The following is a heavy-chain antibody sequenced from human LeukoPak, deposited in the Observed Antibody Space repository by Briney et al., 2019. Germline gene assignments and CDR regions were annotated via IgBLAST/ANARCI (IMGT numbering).Heavy chain of an antibody. Sequence: GGSLRLSCAASGFTFSNCWMTWVRQAPGKGLEWVANIKQDGSEKYYVDSVKGRFTISRDNAKNSLYLQMNSLRAEDTAVYYCARDSDCSSTSCFSVAFDIWGQGTMVTVSS. CDR3: ARDSDCSSTSCFSVAFDI. CDR2: IKQDGSEK. CDR1: GFTFSNCW. V-gene: IGHV3-7*01. D-gene: IGHD2-2*01. J-gene: IGHJ3*02.